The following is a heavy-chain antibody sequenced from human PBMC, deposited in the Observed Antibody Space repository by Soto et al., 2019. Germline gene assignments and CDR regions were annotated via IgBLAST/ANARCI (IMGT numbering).Heavy chain of an antibody. CDR1: GGSISSGDYY. CDR3: ARVRYYDILTAHFDY. D-gene: IGHD3-9*01. V-gene: IGHV4-30-4*01. Sequence: QVQLQESGPGLVKPSQTLSLTCTVSGGSISSGDYYWSWIREPPGKGLEWIGYIYYSGSTYYNPSLKSRVTISVDTSKNQFSLKLSSVTAADTAVYYCARVRYYDILTAHFDYWGQGTLVTVSS. CDR2: IYYSGST. J-gene: IGHJ4*02.